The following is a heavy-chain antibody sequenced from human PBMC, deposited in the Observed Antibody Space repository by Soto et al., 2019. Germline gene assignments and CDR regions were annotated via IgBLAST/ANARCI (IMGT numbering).Heavy chain of an antibody. Sequence: QVQLQESGPGLVKPSETLSLTCTVSGGSVSSGSYYWSWIRQPPGKGLEWIGYIYYSGSTNYNPSLKSRVTISVDTSKNQFSLKLSSVTDADTAVYYCARDALPRYGDIDYWGQGTLVTVSS. CDR3: ARDALPRYGDIDY. V-gene: IGHV4-61*01. CDR2: IYYSGST. J-gene: IGHJ4*02. D-gene: IGHD4-17*01. CDR1: GGSVSSGSYY.